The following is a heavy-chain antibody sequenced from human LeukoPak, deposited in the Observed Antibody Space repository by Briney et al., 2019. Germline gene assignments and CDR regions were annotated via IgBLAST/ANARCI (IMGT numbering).Heavy chain of an antibody. CDR2: ISGSGGST. J-gene: IGHJ6*02. Sequence: GGSLRLSCAASGFTFSSYAMSWVRQAPGKGLKWVSAISGSGGSTYYADSVKGRFTISRDNSKNSLYLQMNSLRAEDTAVYYCARYSSSWPIYYYYGMDVWGQGTTVTVSS. V-gene: IGHV3-23*01. CDR3: ARYSSSWPIYYYYGMDV. CDR1: GFTFSSYA. D-gene: IGHD6-13*01.